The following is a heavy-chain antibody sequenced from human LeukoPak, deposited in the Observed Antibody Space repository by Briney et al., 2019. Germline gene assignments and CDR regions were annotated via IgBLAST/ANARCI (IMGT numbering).Heavy chain of an antibody. Sequence: SETLSLTCAVYGGSFSGYYWSWIRQPPGKGLEWIGEINHSGSTNYNPSLKSRVTISVDTSKNQFSLKLSSVTAADTAVYYCARDEGAASSGWHLGYWGQGTLVTVSS. CDR1: GGSFSGYY. CDR3: ARDEGAASSGWHLGY. CDR2: INHSGST. V-gene: IGHV4-34*01. D-gene: IGHD6-19*01. J-gene: IGHJ4*02.